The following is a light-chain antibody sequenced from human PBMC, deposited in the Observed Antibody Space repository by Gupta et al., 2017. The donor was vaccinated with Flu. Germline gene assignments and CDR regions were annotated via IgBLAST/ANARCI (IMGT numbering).Light chain of an antibody. V-gene: IGKV4-1*01. Sequence: NGKSIQEIRYNSNNKDFLAWYQQKPGHPPKLLIYWASTRASGVPDRISGSGSGTDFTLTISSLQAEDVAIYYCQQYYTNLPTFGQGTKVQIK. J-gene: IGKJ1*01. CDR3: QQYYTNLPT. CDR1: QEIRYNSNNKDF. CDR2: WAS.